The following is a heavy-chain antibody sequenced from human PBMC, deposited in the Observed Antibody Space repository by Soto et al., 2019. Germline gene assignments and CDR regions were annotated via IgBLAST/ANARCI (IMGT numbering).Heavy chain of an antibody. Sequence: GASVKVSCKASGYTFTGYYMDWVRQAPGQGLEWMGWINPNSGGTNYAQKFQGWVTMTRDTSISTAYMELSRLRSDDTAVYYCARVSTQQLADEAFDIWGQGTMVTVSS. CDR1: GYTFTGYY. D-gene: IGHD6-13*01. V-gene: IGHV1-2*04. J-gene: IGHJ3*02. CDR2: INPNSGGT. CDR3: ARVSTQQLADEAFDI.